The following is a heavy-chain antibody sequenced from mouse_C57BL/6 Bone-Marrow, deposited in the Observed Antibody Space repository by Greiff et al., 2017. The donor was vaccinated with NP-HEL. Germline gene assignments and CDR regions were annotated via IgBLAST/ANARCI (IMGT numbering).Heavy chain of an antibody. CDR2: IYPGSGNT. CDR3: AREGDGDFDY. V-gene: IGHV1-66*01. J-gene: IGHJ2*01. CDR1: GYSFTSYY. Sequence: QVQLQQSGPELVKPGASVKISCKASGYSFTSYYIHWVKQRPGQGLEWIGWIYPGSGNTKYNEKFKGKATLTADTSSSTAYMQLSSLTSEDSAVYYCAREGDGDFDYWGQGTTLTVSS. D-gene: IGHD1-1*02.